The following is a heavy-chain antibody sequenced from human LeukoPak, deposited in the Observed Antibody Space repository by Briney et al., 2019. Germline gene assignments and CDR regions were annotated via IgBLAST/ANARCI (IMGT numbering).Heavy chain of an antibody. CDR2: INPSGGST. CDR1: GYTFTIYY. V-gene: IGHV1-46*01. J-gene: IGHJ4*02. CDR3: ARSRRGPARFDY. Sequence: ASVKVSCKASGYTFTIYYMHWVRQAPGQGLEWMGIINPSGGSTSYAQKFQGRVTMTRDMSTSTVYMELSSLRSEDTAVYYCARSRRGPARFDYWGQGTLVTVSS. D-gene: IGHD3-10*01.